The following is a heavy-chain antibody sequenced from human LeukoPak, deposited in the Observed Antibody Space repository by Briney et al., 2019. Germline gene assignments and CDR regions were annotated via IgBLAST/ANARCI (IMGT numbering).Heavy chain of an antibody. CDR2: IYYSGST. D-gene: IGHD6-6*01. Sequence: TSETLSLTCTVSDGSISSGDYYWSWIRQPPGKGLEWIGYIYYSGSTYYNPSLKSRVTISVDTSKNQFSLKLSSVTAADTAVYYCGGYSSSPSHWYFDLWGRGTLVTVSS. CDR3: GGYSSSPSHWYFDL. J-gene: IGHJ2*01. V-gene: IGHV4-30-4*01. CDR1: DGSISSGDYY.